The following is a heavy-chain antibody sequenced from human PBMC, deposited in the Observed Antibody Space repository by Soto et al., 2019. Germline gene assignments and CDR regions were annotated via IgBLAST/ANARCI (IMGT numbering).Heavy chain of an antibody. CDR3: AKDRELQPGYGMDV. D-gene: IGHD1-1*01. V-gene: IGHV3-9*01. CDR1: GFTFDYYA. J-gene: IGHJ6*02. Sequence: EVQLVESGGGLVQPGRSLRLSCAGSGFTFDYYAMHWVRQAPGKGLEWVSGIDWNSGNLDYAESVKGRITISRDNAMKSLYLQMNSLRPEDTALYYCAKDRELQPGYGMDVWGQGTTVTVSS. CDR2: IDWNSGNL.